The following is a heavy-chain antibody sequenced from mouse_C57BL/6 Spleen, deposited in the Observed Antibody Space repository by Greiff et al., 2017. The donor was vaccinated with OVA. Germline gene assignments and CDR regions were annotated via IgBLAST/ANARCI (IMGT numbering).Heavy chain of an antibody. J-gene: IGHJ4*01. CDR2: IYPSDSNT. Sequence: VQLQQPGAELVKPGASVKLSCKASGYTFTSYWMKWVKQRPGQGLEWIGEIYPSDSNTNYNQKFKGKATLTVDTSSSTAYMQLRSLTSEDSAVYDCSRWNCWNNSYYAMDYWGQGTSVTVSS. V-gene: IGHV1-50*01. D-gene: IGHD5-2*01. CDR1: GYTFTSYW. CDR3: SRWNCWNNSYYAMDY.